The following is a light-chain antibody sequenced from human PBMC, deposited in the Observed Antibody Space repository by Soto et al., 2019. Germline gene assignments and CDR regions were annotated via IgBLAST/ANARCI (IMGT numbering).Light chain of an antibody. CDR1: SSNIGSNP. J-gene: IGLJ2*01. Sequence: QPVLTQPPSASGTPGQRVTISCSGGSSNIGSNPVNWYQQLPGTAPKLLIYTNNQRPSGVPDRFSGSKSDTSASLAISGLQSDDEADYYCAAWDDSLNGPVFGGGTQLTVL. V-gene: IGLV1-44*01. CDR3: AAWDDSLNGPV. CDR2: TNN.